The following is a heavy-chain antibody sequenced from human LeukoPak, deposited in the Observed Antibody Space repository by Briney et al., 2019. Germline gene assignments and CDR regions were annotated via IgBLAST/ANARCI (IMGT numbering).Heavy chain of an antibody. CDR1: SGSVTSYY. D-gene: IGHD3-10*01. Sequence: PSETLSLTCTVSSGSVTSYYRNWIRQPAGKGLEWVGRIYNSGNTWYNPSLQSRVSMSIDTSKNQFSLSLASVTAADAAVYYCARDIGNYYGSVYHYYFDFWGQGIVVSVSS. CDR3: ARDIGNYYGSVYHYYFDF. CDR2: IYNSGNT. J-gene: IGHJ4*02. V-gene: IGHV4-4*07.